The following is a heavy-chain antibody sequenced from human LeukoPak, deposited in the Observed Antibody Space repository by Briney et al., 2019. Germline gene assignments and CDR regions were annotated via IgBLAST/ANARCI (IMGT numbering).Heavy chain of an antibody. V-gene: IGHV3-23*01. Sequence: GGSLRLSCAASGFTFSSYAMSWVRQAPGKGLEWVSAISGSGGSTYYADSVKGRFTVSRDNSKNTLYLQMNSLRAEDTAVYYCAKAPRVVAATLGFDPWGQGTLVTVSS. D-gene: IGHD2-15*01. CDR3: AKAPRVVAATLGFDP. J-gene: IGHJ5*02. CDR1: GFTFSSYA. CDR2: ISGSGGST.